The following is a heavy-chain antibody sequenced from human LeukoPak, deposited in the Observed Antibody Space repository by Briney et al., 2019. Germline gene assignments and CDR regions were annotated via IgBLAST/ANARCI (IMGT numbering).Heavy chain of an antibody. V-gene: IGHV4-34*01. J-gene: IGHJ6*04. CDR3: AGGPTSTSSLDV. D-gene: IGHD2-2*01. CDR1: GFTFDDYA. Sequence: KSGGSLRLSCAASGFTFDDYAMHWVRQAPGKGLEWIGEINHRGSTQYNPSLNSRVSISVDTSKNQFSLGLTSVTAADTAVYYCAGGPTSTSSLDVWGRGTTVTVSP. CDR2: INHRGST.